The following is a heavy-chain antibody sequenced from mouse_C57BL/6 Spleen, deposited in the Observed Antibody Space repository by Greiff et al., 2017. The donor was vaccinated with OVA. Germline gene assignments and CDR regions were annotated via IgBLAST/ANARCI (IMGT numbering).Heavy chain of an antibody. CDR2: IDPSDSYT. D-gene: IGHD1-1*01. J-gene: IGHJ3*01. CDR3: AKGAYGSSSWFAY. Sequence: QVQLQQSGAELVKPGASVKLSCKASGYTFTSYWMQWVKQRPGQGLEWIGEIDPSDSYTNYNQKFKGKATLTVDTSSSPAYMQLSSLTSEDSAVYYCAKGAYGSSSWFAYWGQGTLVTVSA. CDR1: GYTFTSYW. V-gene: IGHV1-50*01.